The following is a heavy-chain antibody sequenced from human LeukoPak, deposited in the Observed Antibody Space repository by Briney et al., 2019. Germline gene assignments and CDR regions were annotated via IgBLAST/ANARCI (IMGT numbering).Heavy chain of an antibody. CDR2: ISSSSSYI. CDR1: GFTFSNYS. D-gene: IGHD1-26*01. J-gene: IGHJ4*02. CDR3: ARGSRGVGAGYFDY. V-gene: IGHV3-21*01. Sequence: GGSLRLSCAASGFTFSNYSMNWVRQAPGKGLEWVSSISSSSSYIYYADSVKGRFTISRDNAKNTLYLQMNSLRAEDTAVYYCARGSRGVGAGYFDYWGQGALVTVSS.